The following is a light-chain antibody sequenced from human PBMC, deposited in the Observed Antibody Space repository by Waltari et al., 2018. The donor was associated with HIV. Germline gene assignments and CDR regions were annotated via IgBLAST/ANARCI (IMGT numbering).Light chain of an antibody. J-gene: IGLJ2*01. Sequence: QLVLTQSPSASASLGASVKLTCTLSSGHSSFAIAWHQQQPEKGPRFLMRLNSDGSLSKGANIPDRFSGSSSGAERYLTISSLQSEDEADYYCQTWGTGIVVFGGGTKLTVL. V-gene: IGLV4-69*01. CDR2: LNSDGSL. CDR1: SGHSSFA. CDR3: QTWGTGIVV.